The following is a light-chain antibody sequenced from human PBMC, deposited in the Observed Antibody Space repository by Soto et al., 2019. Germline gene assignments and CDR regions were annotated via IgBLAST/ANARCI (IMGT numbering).Light chain of an antibody. CDR1: RSDVGGYKY. Sequence: QSVLTQPASVSGSPGQSITISCTGTRSDVGGYKYVSWYQQNPGKAPKLMIYEVSNRPSGVSNRFSGSKSGNTASLIISGLQAEDEADYYCSSYRSSSTPYVVFGGGTKVTVL. V-gene: IGLV2-14*01. CDR2: EVS. J-gene: IGLJ2*01. CDR3: SSYRSSSTPYVV.